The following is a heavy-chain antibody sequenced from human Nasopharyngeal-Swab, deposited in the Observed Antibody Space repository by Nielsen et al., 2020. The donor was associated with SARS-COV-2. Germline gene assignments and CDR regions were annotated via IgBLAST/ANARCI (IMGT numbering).Heavy chain of an antibody. J-gene: IGHJ4*02. D-gene: IGHD2-15*01. CDR3: ARATPTYSGGDFDY. CDR2: ISGADDST. CDR1: GFIFKNYA. Sequence: GGSLRLSCSASGFIFKNYAMNWVRQAPGRGLEWVSAISGADDSTKYADSVKGRFTISRDNSKNTLYLQMNSLRAEDTAVYYCARATPTYSGGDFDYWGQGTLVTVSS. V-gene: IGHV3-23*01.